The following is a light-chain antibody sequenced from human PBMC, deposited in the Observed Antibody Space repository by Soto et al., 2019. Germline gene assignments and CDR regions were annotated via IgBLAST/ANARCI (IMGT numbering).Light chain of an antibody. Sequence: QSALTQPASVSGAPGQSIAISCTGTSSDVGGYNYVSWYQHHPGKAPKLMVYDVINRPSGVSNRFSGSKSGNTASLTISGLQAEDEADYYCCSYTSSSTYVFGTGTKLTVL. CDR1: SSDVGGYNY. J-gene: IGLJ1*01. CDR2: DVI. CDR3: CSYTSSSTYV. V-gene: IGLV2-14*03.